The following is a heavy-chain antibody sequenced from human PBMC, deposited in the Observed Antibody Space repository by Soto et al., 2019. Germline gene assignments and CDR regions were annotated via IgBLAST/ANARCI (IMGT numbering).Heavy chain of an antibody. CDR3: ARDYYGMDV. CDR1: GGSISSGGYS. Sequence: ASETLSLTCTVSGGSISSGGYSWTWIRQSPGKGLEWIGYTYQSGSAYYNPSLKSRVTISVDRSKNQFSLNLTSVTAADTAVYYCARDYYGMDVWGQGTTVTVSS. V-gene: IGHV4-30-2*06. CDR2: TYQSGSA. J-gene: IGHJ6*02.